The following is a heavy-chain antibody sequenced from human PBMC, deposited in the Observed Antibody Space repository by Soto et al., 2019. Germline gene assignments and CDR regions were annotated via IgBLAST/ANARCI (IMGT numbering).Heavy chain of an antibody. CDR3: ARDYYGMDV. CDR1: GGSISSGGYS. Sequence: ASETLSLTCTVSGGSISSGGYSWTWIRQSPGKGLEWIGYTYQSGSAYYNPSLKSRVTISVDRSKNQFSLNLTSVTAADTAVYYCARDYYGMDVWGQGTTVTVSS. V-gene: IGHV4-30-2*06. CDR2: TYQSGSA. J-gene: IGHJ6*02.